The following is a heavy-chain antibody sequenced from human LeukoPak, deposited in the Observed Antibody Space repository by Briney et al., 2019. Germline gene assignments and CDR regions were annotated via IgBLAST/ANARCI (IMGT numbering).Heavy chain of an antibody. CDR2: ISGSGGST. D-gene: IGHD4-23*01. V-gene: IGHV3-23*01. CDR3: APQSPPGYGGNPYY. J-gene: IGHJ4*02. Sequence: GGSLRLSCAASGFTFSSYAMSWVRQAPGKGLEWVSAISGSGGSTYYADSVKGRFTISRDNSKNTLYLQMNSLRAEDTAVFYCAPQSPPGYGGNPYYWGQGTLVTVSS. CDR1: GFTFSSYA.